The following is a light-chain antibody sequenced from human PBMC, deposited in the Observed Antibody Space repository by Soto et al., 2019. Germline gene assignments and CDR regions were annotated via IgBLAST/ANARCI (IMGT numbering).Light chain of an antibody. J-gene: IGKJ1*01. CDR1: QSVSSSY. CDR2: GAS. Sequence: EIVLTQSPGTLSLSPGERATLSCRASQSVSSSYLAWYQQKPGQAPRLLIYGASSRATGIPDRFSGSASGTDFTLTISGLEPEDFAVYYCQQYGSSPWTFGQGTKVEIK. V-gene: IGKV3-20*01. CDR3: QQYGSSPWT.